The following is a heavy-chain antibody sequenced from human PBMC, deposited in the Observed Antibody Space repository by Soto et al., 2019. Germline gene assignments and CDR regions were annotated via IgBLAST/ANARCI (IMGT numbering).Heavy chain of an antibody. Sequence: GGSLRLSCVASGFTFSSYAMSWVRQAPGKGLEWVSAISGSGGSTYYADSVKGRFTISRDNSKNTLYLQMNSLRAEDTAVYYCAKDPYSSGRTHFDYWGQGTLVTVSS. CDR2: ISGSGGST. V-gene: IGHV3-23*01. J-gene: IGHJ4*02. CDR1: GFTFSSYA. D-gene: IGHD2-15*01. CDR3: AKDPYSSGRTHFDY.